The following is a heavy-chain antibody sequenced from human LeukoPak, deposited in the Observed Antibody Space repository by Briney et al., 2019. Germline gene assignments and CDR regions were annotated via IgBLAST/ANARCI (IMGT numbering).Heavy chain of an antibody. CDR3: AXXFHSQAMIVVVINAYDAXXM. V-gene: IGHV1-8*01. J-gene: IGHJ3*02. CDR2: MNPNSGNT. D-gene: IGHD3-22*01. CDR1: GYTSTNYD. Sequence: ASVKVSCKASGYTSTNYDINWVRQATGQGLEWMGWMNPNSGNTGYAQKFQGGVTMTRNTSTSTAYMELSSLRSEDTAVYYCAXXFHSQAMIVVVINAYDAXXMWGQGTMVTVSS.